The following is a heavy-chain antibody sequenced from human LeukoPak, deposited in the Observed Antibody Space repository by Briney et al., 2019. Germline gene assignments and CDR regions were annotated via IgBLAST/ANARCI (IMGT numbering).Heavy chain of an antibody. CDR2: ISAYNGNT. Sequence: ASVKVSCKAPGYTFTSYGISWVRQAPGQGLEWMGRISAYNGNTNYAQKLQGRVTMTTDTSTSTAYMELRSLRSDDTAVYYCARVRGATDYYYYYYMGVWGKGTTVTVSS. V-gene: IGHV1-18*01. J-gene: IGHJ6*03. CDR1: GYTFTSYG. CDR3: ARVRGATDYYYYYYMGV. D-gene: IGHD1-26*01.